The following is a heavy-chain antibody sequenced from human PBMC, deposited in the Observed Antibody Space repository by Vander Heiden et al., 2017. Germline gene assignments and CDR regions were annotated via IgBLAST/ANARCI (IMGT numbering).Heavy chain of an antibody. D-gene: IGHD3-3*01. CDR1: GYSYGSYW. CDR3: TRHLWSGYYYVSDY. CDR2: IYPGDSDT. V-gene: IGHV5-51*01. Sequence: EVQLVQSGAQVKKPGESLKFFCKGSGYSYGSYWIGWVRQMPGKGLDWMGIIYPGDSDTKYNPSFQGRITISFDKSINTAYLQWSSLEASDTAIYYGTRHLWSGYYYVSDYWGQGTLVTVSS. J-gene: IGHJ4*02.